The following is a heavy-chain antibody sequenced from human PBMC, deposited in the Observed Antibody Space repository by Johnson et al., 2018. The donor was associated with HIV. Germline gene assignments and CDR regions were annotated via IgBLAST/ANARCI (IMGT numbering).Heavy chain of an antibody. CDR2: SGSGGST. D-gene: IGHD6-13*01. J-gene: IGHJ3*02. CDR1: GFTVSSNY. V-gene: IGHV3-66*03. CDR3: AREGEGYSSSWYDAFDI. Sequence: LPLVVSGGGLIQPGGSLRLSCAASGFTVSSNYMSWVRQAPGKGLEWVSAISGSGGSTYYADSVKGRFTISRDNSKNTLYLQMNSLRAEDTAVYYCAREGEGYSSSWYDAFDIWGQGTMVTVSS.